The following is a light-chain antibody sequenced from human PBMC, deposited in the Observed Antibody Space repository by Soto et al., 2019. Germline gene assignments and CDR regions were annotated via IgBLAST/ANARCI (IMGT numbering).Light chain of an antibody. V-gene: IGLV1-44*01. Sequence: QSVLTQPPSVSGGPRQRVTISCSGSYSDIGKNGVSWYQQLPGTAPKLLIYTTNQRPSGVPDRFSGSKSGTSASLAISGLQSEDEADYYCAAWDDSVSGWVFGGGTKLTVL. CDR3: AAWDDSVSGWV. CDR1: YSDIGKNG. J-gene: IGLJ3*02. CDR2: TTN.